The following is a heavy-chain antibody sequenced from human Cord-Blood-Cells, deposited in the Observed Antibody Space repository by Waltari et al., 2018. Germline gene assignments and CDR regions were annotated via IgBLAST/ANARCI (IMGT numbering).Heavy chain of an antibody. J-gene: IGHJ3*02. CDR2: IIPIFGTA. D-gene: IGHD3-22*01. CDR3: ARGCYYYDSIGYAFDI. V-gene: IGHV1-69*01. Sequence: QVQLVQSGAEVKKPGSSVKVSCEASGGTFSSYAISWVRQAPGQGLEWMGGIIPIFGTANYAQKFQGRVTITADESTSTAYMELSSLRSEDTAVYYCARGCYYYDSIGYAFDIWGQGTMVTVSS. CDR1: GGTFSSYA.